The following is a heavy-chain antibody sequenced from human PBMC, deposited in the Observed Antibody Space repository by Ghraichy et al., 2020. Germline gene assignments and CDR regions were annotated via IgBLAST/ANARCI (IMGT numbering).Heavy chain of an antibody. J-gene: IGHJ4*02. CDR1: GGSFSGYY. V-gene: IGHV4-34*01. Sequence: GPLSLTCAVYGGSFSGYYWSWIRQPPGKGLEWIGEINHSGSTNYNPSLKSRVTISVDTSKNQFSLKLSSVTAADTAVYYCARGRVGATDFDYWGQGTLVTVSS. CDR3: ARGRVGATDFDY. CDR2: INHSGST. D-gene: IGHD1-26*01.